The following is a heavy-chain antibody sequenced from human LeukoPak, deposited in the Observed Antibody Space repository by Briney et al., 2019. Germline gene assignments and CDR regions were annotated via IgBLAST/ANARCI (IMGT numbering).Heavy chain of an antibody. CDR2: IYYSVST. D-gene: IGHD3-10*01. Sequence: SETLSLTCTVSGGSISSYYWSWIRQPPGKGLEWIGYIYYSVSTYYNPSLKSRVTISVDTSKNQFSLKLSSVTAADTAVYYCARDGRSGGMDVWGQGTTVTVSS. J-gene: IGHJ6*02. V-gene: IGHV4-59*12. CDR1: GGSISSYY. CDR3: ARDGRSGGMDV.